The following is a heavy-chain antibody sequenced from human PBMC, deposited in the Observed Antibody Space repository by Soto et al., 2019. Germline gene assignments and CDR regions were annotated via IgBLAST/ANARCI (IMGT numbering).Heavy chain of an antibody. CDR1: GFTFSDYY. CDR2: ISSSGSTI. V-gene: IGHV3-11*01. CDR3: AVDNWNDVGTFDP. D-gene: IGHD1-20*01. J-gene: IGHJ5*02. Sequence: GGSLRLSCAASGFTFSDYYMSWIRQAPGKGLEWVSYISSSGSTIYYADSVKGRFTISRDNAKNSLYLQMNSLRAEDTAVYYCAVDNWNDVGTFDPWGQGTLVTVSS.